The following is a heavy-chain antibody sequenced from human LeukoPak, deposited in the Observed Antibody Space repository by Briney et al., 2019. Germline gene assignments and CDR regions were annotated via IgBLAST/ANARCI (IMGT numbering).Heavy chain of an antibody. CDR3: ARERWYSGYDYHFDY. Sequence: ASVKVSCKASGYTFTSYGISWVRQAPGQGLAWMGWISAYNGNTNYAQKLQGRVTMTTDTSTSTAYMELRSLRSDDTAVYYCARERWYSGYDYHFDYWGQGTLVTVSS. D-gene: IGHD5-12*01. CDR2: ISAYNGNT. CDR1: GYTFTSYG. V-gene: IGHV1-18*01. J-gene: IGHJ4*02.